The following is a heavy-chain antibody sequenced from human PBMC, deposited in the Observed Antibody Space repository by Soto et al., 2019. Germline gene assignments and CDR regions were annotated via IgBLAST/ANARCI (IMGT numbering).Heavy chain of an antibody. D-gene: IGHD6-19*01. CDR1: GFTFSIYA. Sequence: QVQLVGSGGGVVQPGTSLRLSCAASGFTFSIYAMHWVRQAPEKGLEWVAVISSACTNKTHTYSVRGRFSISRDNSNNMLHLQMDNMRVDDTAVYYWVRSNSEAGCGQFDYWGQGTLVTVSA. J-gene: IGHJ4*02. CDR2: ISSACTNK. V-gene: IGHV3-30-3*01. CDR3: VRSNSEAGCGQFDY.